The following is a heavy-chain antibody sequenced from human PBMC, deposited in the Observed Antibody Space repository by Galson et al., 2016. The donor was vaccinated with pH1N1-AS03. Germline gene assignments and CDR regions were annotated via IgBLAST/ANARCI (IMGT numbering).Heavy chain of an antibody. CDR1: GFTVSSGY. CDR3: AGDEGFANGINV. V-gene: IGHV3-66*02. CDR2: INPGGDT. D-gene: IGHD3-3*01. J-gene: IGHJ6*02. Sequence: SLRLSCAATGFTVSSGYHMSWVRQAPGKGLEWVSVINPGGDTYNADSVKGRFTISRDNFENMVYLQMNSLRPEDTAVYYCAGDEGFANGINVWDQGTTVTVSS.